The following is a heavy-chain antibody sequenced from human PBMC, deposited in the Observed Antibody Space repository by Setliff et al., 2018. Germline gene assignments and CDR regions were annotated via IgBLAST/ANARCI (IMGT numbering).Heavy chain of an antibody. CDR2: IYPGDSDT. CDR1: GYSFITYW. V-gene: IGHV5-51*01. D-gene: IGHD6-19*01. Sequence: RGESLKISCTGSGYSFITYWIGWVRQMPGKGLEWMGIIYPGDSDTKYSPSFQGLVTLSADESNDTAYLQWISLKPSDTAIYYCVRRASGWFPLDSWGQGTLVTVSS. CDR3: VRRASGWFPLDS. J-gene: IGHJ4*02.